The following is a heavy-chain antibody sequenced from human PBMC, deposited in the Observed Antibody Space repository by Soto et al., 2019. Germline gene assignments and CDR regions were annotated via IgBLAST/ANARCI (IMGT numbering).Heavy chain of an antibody. V-gene: IGHV4-34*01. J-gene: IGHJ4*02. CDR3: ARGPLSSIVVVTATRFDY. D-gene: IGHD2-21*02. CDR1: GGSFSGYY. CDR2: INHSGST. Sequence: SETLSLTCAVYGGSFSGYYWSWIRQPPGKGLEWIGEINHSGSTNYNPSLKSRGTISVDTSKNQFSLKLSSVTAADTAVYYCARGPLSSIVVVTATRFDYWGQGTLVTVSS.